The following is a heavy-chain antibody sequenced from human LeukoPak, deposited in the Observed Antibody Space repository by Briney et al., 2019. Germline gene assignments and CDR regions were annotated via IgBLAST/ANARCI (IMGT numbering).Heavy chain of an antibody. V-gene: IGHV3-30*04. CDR1: GFTFSSYA. CDR2: ISYDGSNK. CDR3: ANFYYGSGTDPSSVTY. Sequence: GGSLRLSCAASGFTFSSYAMHWVRQAPGKGREWVAVISYDGSNKYYADSVKGRFTLSRDNSKNTLYLQMTSLRSEDTAVYYCANFYYGSGTDPSSVTYWGQGTLVTVSS. J-gene: IGHJ4*02. D-gene: IGHD3-10*01.